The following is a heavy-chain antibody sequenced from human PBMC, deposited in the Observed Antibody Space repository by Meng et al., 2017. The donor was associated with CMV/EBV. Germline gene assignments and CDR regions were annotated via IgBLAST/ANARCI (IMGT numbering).Heavy chain of an antibody. J-gene: IGHJ6*02. D-gene: IGHD3-3*01. CDR1: GFTFSSYD. CDR3: ARDYPLRSYVGYGMDV. V-gene: IGHV3-13*01. CDR2: IGTAGDT. Sequence: GESLKISCAASGFTFSSYDMHWVRQATGKGLEWVSAIGTAGDTYYPGSVKGRFTISRENAKNSLYLQMNSLRAGDTAVYYCARDYPLRSYVGYGMDVWGQGTTVTVSS.